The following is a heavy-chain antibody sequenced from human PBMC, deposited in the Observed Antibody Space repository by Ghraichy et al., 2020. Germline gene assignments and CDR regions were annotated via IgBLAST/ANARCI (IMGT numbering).Heavy chain of an antibody. CDR2: ISYDGTNK. D-gene: IGHD3-3*01. CDR3: ARPYDFWSGFYHGGFDY. V-gene: IGHV3-30*04. CDR1: GFTFNNYP. J-gene: IGHJ4*02. Sequence: GGSLRLSCAASGFTFNNYPMPWVRQAPGKGLEWVAVISYDGTNKYYADSVKGRFTISRDNSKNTLYLQMNNLRAEDTAVYYCARPYDFWSGFYHGGFDYWGQGTLVTVSS.